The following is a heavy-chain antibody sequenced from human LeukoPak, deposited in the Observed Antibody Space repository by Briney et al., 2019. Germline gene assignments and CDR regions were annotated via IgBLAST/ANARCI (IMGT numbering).Heavy chain of an antibody. V-gene: IGHV3-30-3*01. J-gene: IGHJ4*02. Sequence: QPGRSLRLSCAASGFTFSTYAMHWVRQAPGKGLEWVAVISYDGSNIYYADSVKGRFTISRDNSKNTLYLQMNSLRAEDTAVYYCAKVATVGAHFDYWGQGTLVTVSS. CDR1: GFTFSTYA. CDR2: ISYDGSNI. CDR3: AKVATVGAHFDY. D-gene: IGHD1-26*01.